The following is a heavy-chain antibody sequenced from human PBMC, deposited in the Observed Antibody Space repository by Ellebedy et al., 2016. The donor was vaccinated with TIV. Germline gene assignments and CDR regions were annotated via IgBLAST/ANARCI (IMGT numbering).Heavy chain of an antibody. CDR2: ISFDGSSQ. Sequence: GESLKISCAASGFTFGNYAMHWLRQAPGKGPAWVTLISFDGSSQYYTDSVKGRFTVSRDNSKTTLYLQMHSLRPEDTAVYYCARDEVAGTHFFDYWGQGALVSVSS. J-gene: IGHJ4*02. CDR3: ARDEVAGTHFFDY. D-gene: IGHD6-19*01. V-gene: IGHV3-30*10. CDR1: GFTFGNYA.